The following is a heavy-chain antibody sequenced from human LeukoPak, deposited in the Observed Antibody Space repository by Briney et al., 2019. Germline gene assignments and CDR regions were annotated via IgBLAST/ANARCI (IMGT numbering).Heavy chain of an antibody. CDR2: IKSKTDGGTT. V-gene: IGHV3-15*01. J-gene: IGHJ4*02. Sequence: PGGSLRLSCAASGFTFSNAWMSWVRQAPGKGLEWVGRIKSKTDGGTTDYAAPVKGRFTISRDDSKNTLYLQMNSQKTEDTAVYYCTTDFGGYDSETFFDYWGQGTLVTVSS. CDR3: TTDFGGYDSETFFDY. CDR1: GFTFSNAW. D-gene: IGHD5-12*01.